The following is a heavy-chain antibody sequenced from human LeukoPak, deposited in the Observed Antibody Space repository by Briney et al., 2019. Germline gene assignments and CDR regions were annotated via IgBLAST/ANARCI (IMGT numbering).Heavy chain of an antibody. Sequence: ASVKVSCKASGYTFTSYGISWMRQAPGQGLEWMGWISAYNGNTNYAQKLQGRVTMTTDTSTSTAYMELRSLRSDDTAVYYCARDRAYSSSSYWYFDLWGRGTLVTVSS. CDR1: GYTFTSYG. D-gene: IGHD6-6*01. J-gene: IGHJ2*01. V-gene: IGHV1-18*01. CDR3: ARDRAYSSSSYWYFDL. CDR2: ISAYNGNT.